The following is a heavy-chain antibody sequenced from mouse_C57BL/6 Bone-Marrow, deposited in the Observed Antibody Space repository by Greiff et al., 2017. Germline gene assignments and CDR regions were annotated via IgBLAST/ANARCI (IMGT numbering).Heavy chain of an antibody. CDR1: GYTFTDYE. J-gene: IGHJ1*03. CDR2: IDPETGGT. CDR3: TRSMVVAHWYFDV. V-gene: IGHV1-15*01. D-gene: IGHD1-1*01. Sequence: QVQLQQSGAELVRPGASVTLSCKASGYTFTDYEMHWVKQTPVHGLEWIGAIDPETGGTAYNQKFKGKAILTADKSSSTAYMELRSLTSEDSAVYYCTRSMVVAHWYFDVWGTGTTVTVSS.